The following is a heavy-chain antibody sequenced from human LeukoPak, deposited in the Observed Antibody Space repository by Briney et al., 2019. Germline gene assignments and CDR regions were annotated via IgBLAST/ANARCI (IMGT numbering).Heavy chain of an antibody. V-gene: IGHV3-23*01. Sequence: GGSLRLSCAASGFSFSSYAMSWVRQAPGKGLEWVSAISASGGNTYYADSVKGRFTISRDNSKNTLYLQMSSLRAEDTALYYCAKEWWSSSSPLHFDYWGQGSLVTVSS. J-gene: IGHJ4*02. CDR3: AKEWWSSSSPLHFDY. CDR1: GFSFSSYA. D-gene: IGHD6-6*01. CDR2: ISASGGNT.